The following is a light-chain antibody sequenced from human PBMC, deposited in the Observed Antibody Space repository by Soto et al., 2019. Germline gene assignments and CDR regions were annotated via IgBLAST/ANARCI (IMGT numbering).Light chain of an antibody. J-gene: IGLJ2*01. Sequence: QSASVSGSPGQSITISCTGSSRDVGGYNYVSWYQQHPGKAPKLMIYEVSNRPSGISNRFSGSKSGNTASLTLSGLQAEDEADYYCSSYTSSSTLVFGGGTKLTVL. CDR3: SSYTSSSTLV. CDR2: EVS. CDR1: SRDVGGYNY. V-gene: IGLV2-14*01.